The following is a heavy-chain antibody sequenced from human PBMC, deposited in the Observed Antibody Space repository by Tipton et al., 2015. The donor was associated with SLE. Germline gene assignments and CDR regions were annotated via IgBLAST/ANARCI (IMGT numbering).Heavy chain of an antibody. D-gene: IGHD3-16*01. CDR2: IYYSGST. Sequence: TLSLTCTVSGGSISSYYWSWIRQPPGKGLEWIGSIYYSGSTYYNPSLKSRVTISVDTSKNQFSLKLSSVAAADTAVYYCARGGGKRPYWGQGTLVTVSS. V-gene: IGHV4-59*08. CDR1: GGSISSYY. CDR3: ARGGGKRPY. J-gene: IGHJ4*02.